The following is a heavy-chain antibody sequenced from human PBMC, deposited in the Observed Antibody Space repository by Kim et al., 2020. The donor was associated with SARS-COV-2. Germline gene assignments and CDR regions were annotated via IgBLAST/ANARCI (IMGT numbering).Heavy chain of an antibody. J-gene: IGHJ5*02. Sequence: DSLKGRFTISRDHAKTSLYLQMNSLRAEDTAVYYCARDVLGSGNYWWFDPWGQGTLVTVSS. CDR3: ARDVLGSGNYWWFDP. D-gene: IGHD3-10*01. V-gene: IGHV3-11*06.